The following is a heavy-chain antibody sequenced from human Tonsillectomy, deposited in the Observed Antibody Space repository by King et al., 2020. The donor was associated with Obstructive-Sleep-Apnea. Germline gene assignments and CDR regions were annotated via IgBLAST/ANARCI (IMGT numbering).Heavy chain of an antibody. Sequence: QPVQSGAEVKKPGASVKVSCKASGYTFTAYLMHWVRQAPGQGLEWMGWINPHSGDTNFLQKFKGRVTITRDTSISTAYMELTRLRSGDTAVYYCATFSSSSHFDYWGQGTLVTVSS. D-gene: IGHD3-3*01. CDR3: ATFSSSSHFDY. J-gene: IGHJ4*02. V-gene: IGHV1-2*02. CDR1: GYTFTAYL. CDR2: INPHSGDT.